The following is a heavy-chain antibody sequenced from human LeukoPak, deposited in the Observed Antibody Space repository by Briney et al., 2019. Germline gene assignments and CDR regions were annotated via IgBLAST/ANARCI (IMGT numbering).Heavy chain of an antibody. D-gene: IGHD3-10*01. J-gene: IGHJ6*03. V-gene: IGHV4-59*01. CDR1: GGSISSYY. CDR3: AREGYYYGSGIDFYYYYYMDV. Sequence: PAETLCLTCTVSGGSISSYYWSWIRQPPGKGLEWIGYIYYSGRTNYNPSLKSRVTTSIDTSKNQFSLKLSSVTTADTAVYYCAREGYYYGSGIDFYYYYYMDVWGKGTTVTVSS. CDR2: IYYSGRT.